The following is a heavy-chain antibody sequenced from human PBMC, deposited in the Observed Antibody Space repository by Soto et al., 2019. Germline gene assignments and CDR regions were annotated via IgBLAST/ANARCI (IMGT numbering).Heavy chain of an antibody. CDR3: AKEKGEMATAIGYFYS. CDR1: GFTFSSYA. CDR2: ISDSGDNT. D-gene: IGHD5-18*01. Sequence: GGSLRLSCAPSGFTFSSYAMSWVRQAPGKGLEWVSAISDSGDNTYSADSVKGRFTISRDNSKNTLYLQMNSLRAEDTAVYYCAKEKGEMATAIGYFYSWGQGTLVTVSS. V-gene: IGHV3-23*01. J-gene: IGHJ4*02.